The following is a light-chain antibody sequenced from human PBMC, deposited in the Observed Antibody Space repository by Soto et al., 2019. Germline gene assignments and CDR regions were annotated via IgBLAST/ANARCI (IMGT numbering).Light chain of an antibody. CDR3: QQANSFRFT. CDR2: AAR. V-gene: IGKV1-12*01. J-gene: IGKJ3*01. Sequence: DIQMTHAPSSVSASVEDRDTITCRARQGTRSWLAWDEQKPGKAPKLLIYAARSLQSGVPSRFSGSGSGTDFTLTISSLQPEDFATYYCQQANSFRFTFGAGTKVDI. CDR1: QGTRSW.